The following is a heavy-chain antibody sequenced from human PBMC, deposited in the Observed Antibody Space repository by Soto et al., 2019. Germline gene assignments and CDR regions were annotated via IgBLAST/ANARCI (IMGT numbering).Heavy chain of an antibody. CDR2: ISGSGGNT. CDR1: GFTFSNYA. V-gene: IGHV3-23*01. D-gene: IGHD6-13*01. Sequence: EVQLLESGGGLVQPGGSLRLSCAASGFTFSNYAVTWVRQAPGKGLEWVTTISGSGGNTYYADSVKARLTISRDNSKNTLYLPMNSPRAEDTAVYYCAKDQGSSWYEIDYWGQGTLVTVSS. J-gene: IGHJ4*02. CDR3: AKDQGSSWYEIDY.